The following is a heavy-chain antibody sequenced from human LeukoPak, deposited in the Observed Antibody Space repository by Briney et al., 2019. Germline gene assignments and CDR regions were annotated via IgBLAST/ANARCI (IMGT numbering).Heavy chain of an antibody. J-gene: IGHJ4*02. CDR2: ISSSSSYI. V-gene: IGHV3-21*01. Sequence: GGSLRLSCAASGFTFSTYGTHWVRQAPGKGLEWVSSISSSSSYIYYADSVKGRFTISRDNAKNSLYLQMNSLRAEDTAVYYCASYSSSWYGRDSDYWGQGTLVTVSS. D-gene: IGHD6-13*01. CDR3: ASYSSSWYGRDSDY. CDR1: GFTFSTYG.